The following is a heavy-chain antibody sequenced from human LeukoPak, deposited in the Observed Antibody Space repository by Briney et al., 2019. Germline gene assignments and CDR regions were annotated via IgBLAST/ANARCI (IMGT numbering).Heavy chain of an antibody. D-gene: IGHD4-17*01. CDR1: GFTVSSNY. Sequence: PGGSLRLSCAASGFTVSSNYMSWVRQAPGKGLEWVSVIYSGGSTYYADSVKGRFTISRDNSKSTLYLQMNSLRAEDTAVYYCARQSVTTDNWFDPWGQGTLVTVSS. V-gene: IGHV3-53*05. J-gene: IGHJ5*02. CDR3: ARQSVTTDNWFDP. CDR2: IYSGGST.